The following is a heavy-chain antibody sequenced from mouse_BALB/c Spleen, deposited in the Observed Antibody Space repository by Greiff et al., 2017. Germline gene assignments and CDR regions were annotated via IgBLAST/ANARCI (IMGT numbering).Heavy chain of an antibody. V-gene: IGHV5-4*02. CDR3: AIGGNYYYFDY. CDR1: GFTFSDYY. J-gene: IGHJ2*01. Sequence: EVHLVESGGGLVKPGGSLKLSCAASGFTFSDYYMYWVRQTPEKRLEWVATISDGGSYTYYPDSVKGRFTISRDNAKNNLYLQMSSLKSEDTAMYYCAIGGNYYYFDYWGQGTTLTVSS. CDR2: ISDGGSYT. D-gene: IGHD2-1*01.